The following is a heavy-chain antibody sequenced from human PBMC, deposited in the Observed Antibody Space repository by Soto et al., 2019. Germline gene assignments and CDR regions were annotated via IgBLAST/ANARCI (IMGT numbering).Heavy chain of an antibody. CDR2: IWYDVNQK. D-gene: IGHD4-17*01. J-gene: IGHJ4*02. Sequence: QVQLEESGGGVVHPGRSLRLSCEASGFTFNTYSMHWVRQPPGKGLVWLAAIWYDVNQKYYADSVKGRFIISRDNSKKTLYLEMNSLRAEDTAVYYCARAGGTTVTGLWHFDAWGQGTLVTVSS. V-gene: IGHV3-33*01. CDR3: ARAGGTTVTGLWHFDA. CDR1: GFTFNTYS.